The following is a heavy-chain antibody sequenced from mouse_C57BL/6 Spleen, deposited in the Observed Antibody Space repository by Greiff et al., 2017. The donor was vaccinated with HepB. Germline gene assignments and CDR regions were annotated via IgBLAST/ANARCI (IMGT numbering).Heavy chain of an antibody. Sequence: VQVVESGPGLVQPSQSLSITCTVSGFSLTSYGVHWVRQSPGKGLEWLGVIWSGGSTDYNAAFISRLSISKDNSKSQVFFKMNSLQADDTAIYYCARGGDYGNYGFAYWGQGTLVTVSA. CDR3: ARGGDYGNYGFAY. V-gene: IGHV2-2*01. CDR1: GFSLTSYG. CDR2: IWSGGST. J-gene: IGHJ3*01. D-gene: IGHD2-1*01.